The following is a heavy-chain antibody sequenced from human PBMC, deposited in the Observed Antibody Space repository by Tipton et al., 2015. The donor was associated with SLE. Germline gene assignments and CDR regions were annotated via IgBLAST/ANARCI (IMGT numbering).Heavy chain of an antibody. Sequence: SLRLSCAASGFTFSKYGIHWVRQAPGKGLEWVAFIRYDGNNKYYADSVRGRFSISRDNSKNTLFLQMNSLRAEDTAVYHCAKFNRGIPVAGEGDYWGQGTLVTVSS. D-gene: IGHD6-19*01. CDR1: GFTFSKYG. CDR3: AKFNRGIPVAGEGDY. V-gene: IGHV3-30*02. J-gene: IGHJ4*02. CDR2: IRYDGNNK.